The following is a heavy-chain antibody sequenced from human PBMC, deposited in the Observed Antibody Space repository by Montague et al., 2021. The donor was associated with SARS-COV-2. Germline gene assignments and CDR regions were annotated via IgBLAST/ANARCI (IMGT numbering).Heavy chain of an antibody. Sequence: SLRLSCAASGFTFDTYAMSWVRQAPGKGLEWVSIIYSGGSTTYYADSVRGRFTISRGNSKNTLYLQMNSLRAEDTAVYFCAKGGWYYYDNWGQGTLVTVSS. CDR2: IYSGGSTT. CDR1: GFTFDTYA. CDR3: AKGGWYYYDN. V-gene: IGHV3-23*03. D-gene: IGHD6-19*01. J-gene: IGHJ4*02.